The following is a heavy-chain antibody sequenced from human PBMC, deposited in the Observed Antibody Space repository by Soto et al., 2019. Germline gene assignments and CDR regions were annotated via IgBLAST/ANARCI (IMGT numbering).Heavy chain of an antibody. J-gene: IGHJ4*02. CDR1: DGSISTSSYY. D-gene: IGHD3-22*01. Sequence: KPSETLSLTCTVSDGSISTSSYYWGWIRQSPGKGLEWIGTIFYTGRTYYNPSLESRVTLSVDTSKNQFSLHLTSVTAADTAMYYCTRHHPHHYDSSGYFDYWGQGTLVTVSS. CDR3: TRHHPHHYDSSGYFDY. V-gene: IGHV4-39*01. CDR2: IFYTGRT.